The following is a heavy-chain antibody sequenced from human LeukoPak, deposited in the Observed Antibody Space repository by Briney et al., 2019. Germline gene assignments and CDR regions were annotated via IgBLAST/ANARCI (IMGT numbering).Heavy chain of an antibody. CDR2: ISSSSSTI. Sequence: PAGGSLRLSCAASGFTFSSYSMNWVRQAPGKGLEWVSYISSSSSTIYYADSVKGRFTISRDNAKNSLYLQINSLRAEDTAVYYCARGELEYQLLRGPILHYYYMDVWGKGTTVTVSS. J-gene: IGHJ6*03. CDR1: GFTFSSYS. V-gene: IGHV3-48*01. D-gene: IGHD2-2*01. CDR3: ARGELEYQLLRGPILHYYYMDV.